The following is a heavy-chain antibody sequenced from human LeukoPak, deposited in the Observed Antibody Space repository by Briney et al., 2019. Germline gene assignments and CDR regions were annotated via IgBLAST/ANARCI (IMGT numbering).Heavy chain of an antibody. Sequence: GGALRLSCAASGFTFSSDIMNWGRQAPGKGLEWGSSISSSSSYIYYADSVKGRFTISRDNAKDSLYLQMNSLRAEDTAVYYCARDSLRYSGYDSLDYWGQGTLVTVSS. D-gene: IGHD5-12*01. V-gene: IGHV3-21*01. CDR1: GFTFSSDI. CDR2: ISSSSSYI. CDR3: ARDSLRYSGYDSLDY. J-gene: IGHJ4*02.